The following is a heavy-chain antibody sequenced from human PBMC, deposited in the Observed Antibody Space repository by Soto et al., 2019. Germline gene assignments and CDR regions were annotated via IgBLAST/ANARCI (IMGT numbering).Heavy chain of an antibody. V-gene: IGHV4-31*03. CDR3: ASMIRYCSGGSCYKGLFDP. Sequence: TLSLTCTFSVVSISSGGYYCSWIRQHPWKGLEWIGYIYYSGSTYYNPSLKSRVTISVDTSKNQFSLKLSSVTAADTAVYYCASMIRYCSGGSCYKGLFDPWGQRTLHTVS. D-gene: IGHD2-15*01. J-gene: IGHJ5*02. CDR1: VVSISSGGYY. CDR2: IYYSGST.